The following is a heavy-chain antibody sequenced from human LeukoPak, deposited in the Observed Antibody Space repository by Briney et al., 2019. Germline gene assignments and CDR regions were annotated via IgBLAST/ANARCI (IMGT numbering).Heavy chain of an antibody. CDR2: IYASGSI. Sequence: SETLSLTCTVSGVSITSYFLSWIRQPAGKGPEWIGRIYASGSINYNPSLKSRVTISVDTSKNQFSLRLNSVTAADMAVYYCARGDRAVAGAWGWFGPWGKGTLVTVSS. CDR3: ARGDRAVAGAWGWFGP. CDR1: GVSITSYF. D-gene: IGHD6-19*01. V-gene: IGHV4-4*07. J-gene: IGHJ5*02.